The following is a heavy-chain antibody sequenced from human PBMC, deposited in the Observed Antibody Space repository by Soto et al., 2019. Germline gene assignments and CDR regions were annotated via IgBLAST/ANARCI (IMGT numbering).Heavy chain of an antibody. CDR3: ARGHYDYVWGSYRPGSWFDP. V-gene: IGHV4-34*01. CDR2: INHIGST. J-gene: IGHJ5*02. CDR1: GGSFSGYY. Sequence: QVQLQQWGAGLLKPSETLSLTCAVYGGSFSGYYWSWIRQPPGKGLEWIGEINHIGSTKYHPSIKSRVTISVDTSKNQFSLKLSSVTAADTAVYYCARGHYDYVWGSYRPGSWFDPWGQGNLVTVSS. D-gene: IGHD3-16*02.